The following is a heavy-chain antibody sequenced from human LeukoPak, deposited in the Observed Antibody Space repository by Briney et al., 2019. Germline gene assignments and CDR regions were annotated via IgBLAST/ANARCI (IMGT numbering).Heavy chain of an antibody. CDR2: IYYSGST. D-gene: IGHD3-22*01. Sequence: NPSETLSLTCTVSGGSISSYYWSWIRQPPGKGLEWIGYIYYSGSTNYNPSLKSRVTISVDTSKNQFSLKLSSVTAADTAVYYCAREPREGDSSGYLDAFDIWGQGTMVTVSS. J-gene: IGHJ3*02. V-gene: IGHV4-59*01. CDR3: AREPREGDSSGYLDAFDI. CDR1: GGSISSYY.